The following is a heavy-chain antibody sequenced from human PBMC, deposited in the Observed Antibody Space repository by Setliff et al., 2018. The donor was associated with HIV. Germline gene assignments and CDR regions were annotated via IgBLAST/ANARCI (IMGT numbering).Heavy chain of an antibody. Sequence: GASVKVSCKASGGTFSSYAISWVRQAPGQGLEWMGGIIPILGIANYAQKFQGRVTITTDESTSTAYMELSSLRPEDTAVYCCASPTAIPHWGQGTLVTVSS. CDR1: GGTFSSYA. CDR3: ASPTAIPH. V-gene: IGHV1-69*10. CDR2: IIPILGIA. J-gene: IGHJ4*02. D-gene: IGHD2-21*02.